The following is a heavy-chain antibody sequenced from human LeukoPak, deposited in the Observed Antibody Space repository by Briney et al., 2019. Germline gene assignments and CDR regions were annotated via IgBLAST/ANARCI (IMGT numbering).Heavy chain of an antibody. J-gene: IGHJ6*03. V-gene: IGHV4-59*01. Sequence: SETLSLTCTVSGGSISSYYWSWIREPPGKGLEWIGYIYYSGSTNYNPSLKSRVTISVDTSKNQFSLKLSSVTAADTAVYYCARVSGAYYYYYMDVWGKGTTVTVSS. CDR3: ARVSGAYYYYYMDV. D-gene: IGHD3-10*01. CDR1: GGSISSYY. CDR2: IYYSGST.